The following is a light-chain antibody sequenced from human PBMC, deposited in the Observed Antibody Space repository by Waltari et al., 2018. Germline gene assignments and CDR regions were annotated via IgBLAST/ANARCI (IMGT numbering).Light chain of an antibody. J-gene: IGLJ2*01. CDR3: CSYAGSYTFAI. Sequence: QSALTQPRSVSGPPGRAVISSCAGTSRDVVLWNYVYLYQQYPGQAPKLIIYDVSDRPSGVTDRFSGSKSGNTASLTISGLQSEDEADYYCCSYAGSYTFAIFGGGTKLTVL. CDR1: SRDVVLWNY. CDR2: DVS. V-gene: IGLV2-11*02.